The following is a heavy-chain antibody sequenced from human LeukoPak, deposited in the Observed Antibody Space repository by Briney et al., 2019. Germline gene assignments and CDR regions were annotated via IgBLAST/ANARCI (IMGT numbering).Heavy chain of an antibody. V-gene: IGHV3-21*04. CDR1: GFTFSSYS. CDR2: ISSSSSYI. D-gene: IGHD3-10*01. Sequence: GGSLRLSCAASGFTFSSYSMNWVRQAPGKGLEWVSSISSSSSYIYYADSVKGRFTISRDNAKNSLYLQMNSLRAEDTALYYCAAGITLYYYYYMDVWGKGTTVTVSS. CDR3: AAGITLYYYYYMDV. J-gene: IGHJ6*03.